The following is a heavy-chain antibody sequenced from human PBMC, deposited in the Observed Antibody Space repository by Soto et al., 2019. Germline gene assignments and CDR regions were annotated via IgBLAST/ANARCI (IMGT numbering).Heavy chain of an antibody. CDR2: INPYNGNT. CDR1: GYTFTNYG. Sequence: GASVKVSCKASGYTFTNYGISWVRQAPGQGLEWKGWINPYNGNTNYAQKLQGRVTMTTDTSTSTAYMELRSLRSDDTAVYYCARGATAAGKSQIRDYYYGMDVWG. D-gene: IGHD6-13*01. CDR3: ARGATAAGKSQIRDYYYGMDV. J-gene: IGHJ6*02. V-gene: IGHV1-18*01.